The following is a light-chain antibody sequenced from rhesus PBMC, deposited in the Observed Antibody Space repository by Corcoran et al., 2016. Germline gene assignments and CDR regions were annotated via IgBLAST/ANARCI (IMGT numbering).Light chain of an antibody. Sequence: DIQLTQSPSSLSASVGDRVTITCRASENLNNYLHWYQQKPGKAPKLLISKTSTLQSGDPSRFSGSGSGTDDTFTISILQPEDFASYYCQHNYGTPWTFGQGTKVDIK. J-gene: IGKJ1*01. CDR2: KTS. CDR1: ENLNNY. V-gene: IGKV1-74*01. CDR3: QHNYGTPWT.